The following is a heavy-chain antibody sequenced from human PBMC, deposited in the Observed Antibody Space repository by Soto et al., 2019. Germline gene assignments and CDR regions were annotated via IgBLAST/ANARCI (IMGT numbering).Heavy chain of an antibody. V-gene: IGHV2-5*01. J-gene: IGHJ3*02. CDR2: IYWNDDK. Sequence: QITLKESGPTLVKPTQTLTLTCTFSGFSLSTSGMNVGWIRQPPGKALEWLALIYWNDDKRYSPSLKSRLTITKDTSKNQVVLSMTNMDPVDTATHYCAHSRPQVPEDAFDIWGQGTMVTVSS. CDR3: AHSRPQVPEDAFDI. CDR1: GFSLSTSGMN.